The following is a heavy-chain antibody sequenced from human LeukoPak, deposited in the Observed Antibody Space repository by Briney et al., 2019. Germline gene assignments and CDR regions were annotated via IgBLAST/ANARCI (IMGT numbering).Heavy chain of an antibody. D-gene: IGHD6-13*01. V-gene: IGHV3-23*01. CDR3: ARHIDSSHYPFDY. J-gene: IGHJ4*02. CDR2: ISGRGGST. CDR1: GFTLSSYF. Sequence: GGSLRPSCAAAGFTLSSYFMSWVRQPPGKVMEWVSRISGRGGSTFYAVPVKGRFTMSRDISTNIVYLQMDSLRVDDTAVYYCARHIDSSHYPFDYWGQGTLVTVSS.